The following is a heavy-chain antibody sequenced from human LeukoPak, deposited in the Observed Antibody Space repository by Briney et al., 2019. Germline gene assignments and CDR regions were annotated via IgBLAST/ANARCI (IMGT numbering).Heavy chain of an antibody. Sequence: GGSLRLPCAGSGYTFDDHGMSWVRQAPGKGLEWVSGINWNGESTGYADSVKGRFTISRDNAKKTLYLQMNSLRVEDTAVYYCLVILTEPTSPSPDGLDIWGQGTMVTVSS. CDR1: GYTFDDHG. CDR2: INWNGEST. V-gene: IGHV3-20*04. J-gene: IGHJ3*02. D-gene: IGHD2-15*01. CDR3: LVILTEPTSPSPDGLDI.